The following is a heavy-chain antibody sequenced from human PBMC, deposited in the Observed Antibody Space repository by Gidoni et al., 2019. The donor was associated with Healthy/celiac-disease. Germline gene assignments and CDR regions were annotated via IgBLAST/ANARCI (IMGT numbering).Heavy chain of an antibody. J-gene: IGHJ4*02. CDR1: GFTFSSYS. CDR2: ISSSSSYI. CDR3: ARGSGSLFDY. Sequence: EVQLVESGGGLVKPGGSMRLSCAASGFTFSSYSMNWVRQAPGKGLEWVSSISSSSSYIYYADSVKGRFTISRDNAKNSLYLQMNSLRAEDTAVYYCARGSGSLFDYWGQGTLVTVSS. D-gene: IGHD6-19*01. V-gene: IGHV3-21*01.